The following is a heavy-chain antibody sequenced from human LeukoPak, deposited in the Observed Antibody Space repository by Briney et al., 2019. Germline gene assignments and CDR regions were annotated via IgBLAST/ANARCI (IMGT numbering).Heavy chain of an antibody. V-gene: IGHV3-33*01. CDR1: GFGFSNYG. CDR2: IWYDGNNK. J-gene: IGHJ4*02. D-gene: IGHD5-12*01. Sequence: GGSLRLSCAASGFGFSNYGMHWVRQAPGKGLEWVAVIWYDGNNKYYADFVRGRFTISRDNSKNTLYLQMNSLRAEDTAVYYCARDSNSGYDYPIFDYWGQGTLVTVSS. CDR3: ARDSNSGYDYPIFDY.